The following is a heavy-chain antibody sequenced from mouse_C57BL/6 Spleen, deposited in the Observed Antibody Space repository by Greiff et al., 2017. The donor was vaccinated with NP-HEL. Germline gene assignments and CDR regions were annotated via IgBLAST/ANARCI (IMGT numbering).Heavy chain of an antibody. J-gene: IGHJ2*01. CDR1: GFTFSSYT. Sequence: EVKLVESGGGLVKPGGSLKLSCAASGFTFSSYTMSWVRQTPEKRLEWVATISGGGGNTYYPDSVKGRFTISRDNAKNTLYLQMSRLRAEDTAVYYCARELRTGSEGYWGQGTTLTVSS. V-gene: IGHV5-9*04. D-gene: IGHD1-1*01. CDR3: ARELRTGSEGY. CDR2: ISGGGGNT.